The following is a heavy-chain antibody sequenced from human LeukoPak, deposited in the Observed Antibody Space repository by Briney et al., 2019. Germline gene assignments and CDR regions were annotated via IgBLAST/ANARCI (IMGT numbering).Heavy chain of an antibody. CDR1: GFTFSNYA. J-gene: IGHJ4*02. Sequence: GGSLRLSCAASGFTFSNYAMSWVRQAPGKGLEWVAVISGSGGSTYHADSVKGRFTISRDNSNNTLYLQMNSLRAEDTAIYYCAKVRSAVVAAATNYWGQGTLVTVSS. CDR2: ISGSGGST. D-gene: IGHD2-15*01. CDR3: AKVRSAVVAAATNY. V-gene: IGHV3-23*01.